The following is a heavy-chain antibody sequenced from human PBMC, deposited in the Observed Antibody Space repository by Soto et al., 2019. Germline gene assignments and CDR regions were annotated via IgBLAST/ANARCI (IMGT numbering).Heavy chain of an antibody. Sequence: GGSLRLSCAASGFTFSSYSMNWVRQAPGKGLEWVSYISSSSSTIYYADSVKGRFTISRDNAKNSLYLQMNSLRDEDTAVYYCARDQLLWFGEKVYFDYWGQGTLVTVSS. V-gene: IGHV3-48*02. CDR2: ISSSSSTI. CDR3: ARDQLLWFGEKVYFDY. CDR1: GFTFSSYS. D-gene: IGHD3-10*01. J-gene: IGHJ4*02.